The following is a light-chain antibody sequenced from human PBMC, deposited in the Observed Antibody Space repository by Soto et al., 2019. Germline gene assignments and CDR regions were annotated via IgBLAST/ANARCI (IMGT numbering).Light chain of an antibody. V-gene: IGKV2D-29*01. CDR1: QSLLHSDGKTY. CDR2: EVS. Sequence: DVVLTQTPLSLSVTPGQPASISCKSSQSLLHSDGKTYLFWYLQKPGQTPQLLMYEVSNRFSGVPDRFSGSGSGTDFTLKISRVEAEDVGVYYCMQTIQIPPFTFGPGTKVDIK. CDR3: MQTIQIPPFT. J-gene: IGKJ3*01.